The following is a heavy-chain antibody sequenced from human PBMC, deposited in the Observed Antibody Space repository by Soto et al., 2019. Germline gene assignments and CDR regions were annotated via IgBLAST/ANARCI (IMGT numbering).Heavy chain of an antibody. J-gene: IGHJ6*02. Sequence: GASVKVSCKASGYTFTSYDINWVRQATGQGLEWMGWMNPNSGSTGYAQKFQGRVTMTRNTSISTAYMELSSLRSEDTAVYYCARERLVAAAGRGSDYYYYYGMDVWGQGTTVTVSS. D-gene: IGHD6-13*01. CDR3: ARERLVAAAGRGSDYYYYYGMDV. CDR1: GYTFTSYD. CDR2: MNPNSGST. V-gene: IGHV1-8*01.